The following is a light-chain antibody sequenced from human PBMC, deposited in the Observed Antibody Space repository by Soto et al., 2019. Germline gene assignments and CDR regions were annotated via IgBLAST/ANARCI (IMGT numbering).Light chain of an antibody. V-gene: IGLV2-14*03. CDR2: DVS. CDR3: SSYTSSSLHV. J-gene: IGLJ1*01. CDR1: SSDVGGYNY. Sequence: QSVLTQPASVSGSPGQSITISCTGTSSDVGGYNYVSWYQQHPGKAPKFMIYDVSNRPSGVSNRFSGSKSGNTASLTISGLQAEDEADYYCSSYTSSSLHVFGTGTKLTVL.